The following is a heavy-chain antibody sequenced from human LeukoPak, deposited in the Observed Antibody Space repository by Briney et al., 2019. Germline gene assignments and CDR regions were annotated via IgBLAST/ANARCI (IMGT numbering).Heavy chain of an antibody. CDR1: GFTFSSYW. D-gene: IGHD3-3*01. V-gene: IGHV3-74*01. CDR2: INSDGSST. CDR3: ARGSQWSGYYNY. Sequence: PGGSLRLSCAASGFTFSSYWMHWVRQAPGEGLVWVSRINSDGSSTSYADSVKGRFTISRDNAKNALYLQMNSLRAEDTAIYYCARGSQWSGYYNYWGQGTLVTVSS. J-gene: IGHJ4*02.